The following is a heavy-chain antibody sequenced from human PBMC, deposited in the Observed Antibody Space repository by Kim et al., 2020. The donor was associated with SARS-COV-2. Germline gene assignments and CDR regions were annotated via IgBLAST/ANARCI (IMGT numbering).Heavy chain of an antibody. CDR3: ARHLLVYDSSGLFDY. CDR2: IYYTGST. Sequence: SETLSLTCTVSGGSISRYYWSWIRQPPGKGLEWFGYIYYTGSTKYNPSLKSRVTISVDTSKNQFSLKLSSVTAADTAVYYCARHLLVYDSSGLFDYWGQGTLVTVSS. J-gene: IGHJ4*02. CDR1: GGSISRYY. V-gene: IGHV4-59*08. D-gene: IGHD3-22*01.